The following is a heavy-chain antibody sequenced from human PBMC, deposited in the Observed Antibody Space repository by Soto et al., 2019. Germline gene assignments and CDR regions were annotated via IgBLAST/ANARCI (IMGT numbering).Heavy chain of an antibody. Sequence: ASVKVSCKASGYTFTSYGIHWVRQAPGQRLEWTGWINAGNGNTKYSEKFQGRVTITRDTSASTAYMELSSLRSEDTAMYYCARDGTLYDSSAYYYLYWGQGTLVTVSS. D-gene: IGHD3-22*01. CDR1: GYTFTSYG. J-gene: IGHJ4*02. CDR2: INAGNGNT. CDR3: ARDGTLYDSSAYYYLY. V-gene: IGHV1-3*01.